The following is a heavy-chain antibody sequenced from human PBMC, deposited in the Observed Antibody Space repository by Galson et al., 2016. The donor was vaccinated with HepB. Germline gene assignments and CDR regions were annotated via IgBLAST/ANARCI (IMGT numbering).Heavy chain of an antibody. V-gene: IGHV4-4*02. D-gene: IGHD2-2*01. Sequence: SETLSLTCAVSGASVNSSNWWTWVRQAPGTGLEWIGEIYHTGTSNNNPSLLSRFTMSIDNSSNLFSLNLTSVTAADTAVYYCARASIFPGARIVFDSWGQGILVTVSS. CDR3: ARASIFPGARIVFDS. CDR1: GASVNSSNW. J-gene: IGHJ5*01. CDR2: IYHTGTS.